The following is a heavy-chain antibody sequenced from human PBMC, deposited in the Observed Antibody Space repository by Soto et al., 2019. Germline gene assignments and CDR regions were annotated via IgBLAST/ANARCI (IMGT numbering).Heavy chain of an antibody. Sequence: SQTLSLTCAISGDSVSSSTASWNWIRQSPSRGLEWLGRTYFRSKWYNDYAVSVKSRIIINPDTSNNQFSLQLNSVTPEDTAVYFCAKGDNLGPKTGYAFDPWGQGIMVTVPS. J-gene: IGHJ5*02. CDR2: TYFRSKWYN. CDR3: AKGDNLGPKTGYAFDP. V-gene: IGHV6-1*01. D-gene: IGHD5-12*01. CDR1: GDSVSSSTAS.